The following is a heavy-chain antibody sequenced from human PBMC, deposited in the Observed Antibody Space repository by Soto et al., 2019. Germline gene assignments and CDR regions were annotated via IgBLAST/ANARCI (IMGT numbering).Heavy chain of an antibody. CDR3: AKLVDYYYYYYMDV. CDR2: ISGSGGST. Sequence: GWSLRLSCTASVFTFSSYAMSWVRQSPGKWLEWVSAISGSGGSTYYADSVKGRFTISRDNSKNTLYLQMNSLRAEDTAVYYCAKLVDYYYYYYMDVWGKGTTVTVSS. CDR1: VFTFSSYA. J-gene: IGHJ6*03. V-gene: IGHV3-23*01. D-gene: IGHD2-15*01.